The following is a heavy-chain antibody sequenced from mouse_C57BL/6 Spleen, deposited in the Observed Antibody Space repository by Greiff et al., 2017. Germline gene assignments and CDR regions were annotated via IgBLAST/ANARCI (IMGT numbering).Heavy chain of an antibody. CDR3: ARGDIYDYDGYFDV. D-gene: IGHD2-4*01. V-gene: IGHV1-53*01. CDR2: INPSNGGT. CDR1: GYTFTSYW. J-gene: IGHJ1*03. Sequence: QVQLKQPGTELVKPGASVKLSCKASGYTFTSYWMHWVKQRPGQGLEWIGNINPSNGGTNYNEKFKSKATLTVDKSSSTAYMQLSSLTSEDAAVYYCARGDIYDYDGYFDVWGTGTTVTVSS.